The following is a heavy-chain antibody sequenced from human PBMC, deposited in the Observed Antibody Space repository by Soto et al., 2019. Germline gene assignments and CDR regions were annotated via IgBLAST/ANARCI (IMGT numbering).Heavy chain of an antibody. CDR3: ARSAASGTVGWFDP. CDR2: ISSSGSTL. Sequence: GSLRLSCAASGFTFSDYYMSWIRQAPGKGLEWVSYISSSGSTLYYADSVKGRFTISRDNAKNSLYLQMNSLRAEDTAVYYCARSAASGTVGWFDPWGQGTLVTVSS. D-gene: IGHD3-10*01. V-gene: IGHV3-11*01. CDR1: GFTFSDYY. J-gene: IGHJ5*02.